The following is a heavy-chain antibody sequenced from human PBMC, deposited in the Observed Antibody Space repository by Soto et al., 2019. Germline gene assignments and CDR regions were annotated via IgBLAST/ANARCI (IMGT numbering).Heavy chain of an antibody. CDR1: GGSISSGDYY. D-gene: IGHD3-22*01. Sequence: SETLSLTCTVSGGSISSGDYYWSWIRQPPGKGLEWIGYIYYSGSTYYNPSLKSRVTISVDTSKNQFSLKLSSVTAADTAVYYCARAYDSSGYASRSWFDPWGQGTLVTVSS. CDR3: ARAYDSSGYASRSWFDP. CDR2: IYYSGST. V-gene: IGHV4-30-4*01. J-gene: IGHJ5*02.